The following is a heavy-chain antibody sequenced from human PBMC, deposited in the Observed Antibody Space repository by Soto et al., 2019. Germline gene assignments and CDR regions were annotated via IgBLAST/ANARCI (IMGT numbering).Heavy chain of an antibody. CDR1: GVSLNTADTW. CDR2: YHSGGST. Sequence: QVQLQESGSGLVKPSQSLSLTCTVSGVSLNTADTWWSWIRQSPGKGLEFIGYYHSGGSTYYDASVRSRVIISADTYNRQFSLKLSCVTVADTAVYFCVRSRQMESGNDYGLDVWGQGTTVTVSS. D-gene: IGHD1-1*01. V-gene: IGHV4-30-4*01. J-gene: IGHJ6*02. CDR3: VRSRQMESGNDYGLDV.